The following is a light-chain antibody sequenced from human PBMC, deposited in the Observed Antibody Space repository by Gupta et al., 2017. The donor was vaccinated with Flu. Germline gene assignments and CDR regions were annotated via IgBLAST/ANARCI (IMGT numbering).Light chain of an antibody. V-gene: IGKV1-5*03. CDR1: PSISSW. Sequence: PSTLSASVGGRVTITCRASPSISSWLAWYQYKPGKGPKLLIYLASTAHDGVSSRFSGSGSGTEFTLTINRLQPDDAATYYCHEECSYPITFGQGTRLEIK. CDR3: HEECSYPIT. J-gene: IGKJ5*01. CDR2: LAS.